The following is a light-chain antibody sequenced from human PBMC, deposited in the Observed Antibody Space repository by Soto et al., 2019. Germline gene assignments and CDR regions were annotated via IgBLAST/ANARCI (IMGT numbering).Light chain of an antibody. CDR2: EVS. CDR1: SSDVGSYNL. J-gene: IGLJ1*01. V-gene: IGLV2-23*02. CDR3: CSYAGSSTPYV. Sequence: SVLTQPASVSGSPGQSITIPCTGTSSDVGSYNLVSWYQQYPGKAPKLMIFEVSKRPSGVSNRFSGSKSGNTASLTISGLQAEDEADYYCCSYAGSSTPYVFGTGTKVTIL.